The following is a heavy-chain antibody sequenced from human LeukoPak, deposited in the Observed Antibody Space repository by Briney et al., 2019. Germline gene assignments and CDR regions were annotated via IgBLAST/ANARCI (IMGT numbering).Heavy chain of an antibody. CDR2: IIPIFGTA. CDR1: GGTFSSYA. J-gene: IGHJ3*02. Sequence: GASVKASCKASGGTFSSYAISWVRQAPGQGLEWMGGIIPIFGTANYAQKFQGRVTITADESTSTAYMELSSLRSEDTAVYYCARDSDLTGDYGGAFDIWGQGTMVTVSS. D-gene: IGHD7-27*01. V-gene: IGHV1-69*13. CDR3: ARDSDLTGDYGGAFDI.